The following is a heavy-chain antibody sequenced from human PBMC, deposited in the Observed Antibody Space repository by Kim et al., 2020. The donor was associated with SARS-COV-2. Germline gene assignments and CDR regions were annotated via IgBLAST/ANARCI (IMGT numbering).Heavy chain of an antibody. V-gene: IGHV1-46*01. CDR1: GYTFTSYY. Sequence: ASVKVSCKASGYTFTSYYMHWVRQAPGQGLEWMGIINPSGGSTSYAQKFQGRVTMTRDTSTSTVYMELSSLRSEDTAVYYCARDFYDSSGYYLYYYYGMDVWGQGTTVTVSS. CDR2: INPSGGST. J-gene: IGHJ6*02. CDR3: ARDFYDSSGYYLYYYYGMDV. D-gene: IGHD3-22*01.